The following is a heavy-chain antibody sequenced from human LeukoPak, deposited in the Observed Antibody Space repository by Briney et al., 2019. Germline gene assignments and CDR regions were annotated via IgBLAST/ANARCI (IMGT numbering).Heavy chain of an antibody. V-gene: IGHV3-30-3*01. CDR1: GFTFSSYA. D-gene: IGHD3-10*01. J-gene: IGHJ4*02. Sequence: GGSLRLSCAASGFTFSSYAMHWVRQAAGKGLEWVAVVSYDGSNKYYADSVKGRFTISRDNSKNTLYLQMNSLRAEDTAVYYCARVAGYDYWGQGTLVTVSS. CDR3: ARVAGYDY. CDR2: VSYDGSNK.